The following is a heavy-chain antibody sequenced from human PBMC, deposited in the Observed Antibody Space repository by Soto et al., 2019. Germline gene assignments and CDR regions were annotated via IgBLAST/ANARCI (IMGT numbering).Heavy chain of an antibody. Sequence: EVQLLESGGGLVQPGGSLRLSCAASGFTFSSYAMSWVRQAPGKGLEWVSAISGSGGSTYYADSVKGRFTISRDNSKNTLYLQMNSLRAEDTAVYYCAKDGVPDYGDYEEFPYFDLWGRGTLVTVSS. D-gene: IGHD4-17*01. CDR3: AKDGVPDYGDYEEFPYFDL. CDR2: ISGSGGST. V-gene: IGHV3-23*01. J-gene: IGHJ2*01. CDR1: GFTFSSYA.